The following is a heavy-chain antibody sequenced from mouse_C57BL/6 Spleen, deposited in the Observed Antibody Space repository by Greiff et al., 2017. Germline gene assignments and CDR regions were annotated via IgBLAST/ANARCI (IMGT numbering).Heavy chain of an antibody. Sequence: VQLQQSGAELVRPGTSVKVSCKASGYAFTNYLIEWVKQRPGQGLEWIGVINPGSGGTNYNEKFKGKATLTADKSSSTAYMQLSSLTSEDSAVYFCARYRDGKDYWGQGTTLTVSS. D-gene: IGHD1-1*01. CDR3: ARYRDGKDY. J-gene: IGHJ2*01. CDR1: GYAFTNYL. V-gene: IGHV1-54*01. CDR2: INPGSGGT.